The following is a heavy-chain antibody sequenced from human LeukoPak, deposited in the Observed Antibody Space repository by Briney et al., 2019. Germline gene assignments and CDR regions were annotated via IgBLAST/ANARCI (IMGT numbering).Heavy chain of an antibody. V-gene: IGHV3-7*01. CDR3: ARSTDCIGH. CDR2: IKQDGNEK. D-gene: IGHD2-15*01. CDR1: GFTFSNYW. J-gene: IGHJ4*02. Sequence: GGSLRLSCAASGFTFSNYWMHWVRQAPGKGLEWVANIKQDGNEKYYVDSVKGRFTISRDNAKNSLYLQMNSLRAEDTAVYYCARSTDCIGHWGQGTLVTVSS.